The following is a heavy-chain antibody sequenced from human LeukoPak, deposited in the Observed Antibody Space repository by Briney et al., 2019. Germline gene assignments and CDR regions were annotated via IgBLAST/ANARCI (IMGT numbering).Heavy chain of an antibody. J-gene: IGHJ6*03. CDR1: GFTFSSYG. V-gene: IGHV3-23*01. D-gene: IGHD1-20*01. CDR2: ISGSGGST. Sequence: GGSLRLSCAASGFTFSSYGMNWVRQAPGKGLEWVSTISGSGGSTYYADSVKGRFTISRDNSKTTLYLQMNSLTVEDTAVYFCAKVGKPARITGTTSRYYYSYMDVWGKGTTVTIS. CDR3: AKVGKPARITGTTSRYYYSYMDV.